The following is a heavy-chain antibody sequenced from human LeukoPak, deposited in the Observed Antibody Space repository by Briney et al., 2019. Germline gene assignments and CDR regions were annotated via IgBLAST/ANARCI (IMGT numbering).Heavy chain of an antibody. CDR3: ARVHYYDSSAYSH. J-gene: IGHJ4*02. V-gene: IGHV3-21*01. D-gene: IGHD3-22*01. Sequence: GGSLRLSCAASGFTFSNYNMNWVRQAPGQGLEWVSSISSGSDYIYYADSVKGRFTISRDNAKNSLYLQMNSLRAEDTAVYYCARVHYYDSSAYSHWGQGTLVTVSS. CDR2: ISSGSDYI. CDR1: GFTFSNYN.